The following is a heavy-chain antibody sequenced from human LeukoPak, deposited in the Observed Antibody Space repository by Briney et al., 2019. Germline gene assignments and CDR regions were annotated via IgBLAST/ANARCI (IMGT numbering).Heavy chain of an antibody. CDR2: ISGSGGST. J-gene: IGHJ4*02. D-gene: IGHD3-22*01. V-gene: IGHV3-23*01. CDR3: AKSVYYDSSGFYREYYFDY. CDR1: GFTFSNYA. Sequence: PGGSLRLSCAASGFTFSNYAMSWVRQAPGKGLEWVSTISGSGGSTYYADSVKGRFTISRDNSKNTLHLQMNSLRAEDTAVYYCAKSVYYDSSGFYREYYFDYWGQGTLVTVSS.